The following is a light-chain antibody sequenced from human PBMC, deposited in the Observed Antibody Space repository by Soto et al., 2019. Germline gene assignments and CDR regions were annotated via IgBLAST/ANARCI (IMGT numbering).Light chain of an antibody. CDR2: AAS. Sequence: IHLTQSPSSLSASVGDRVTITCRASQGISSYLAWYQQKPGKAPKLLIYAASTLQSGVPSRFSGSGSGTDFTLTISSLQPADFATYYCQQLNSYPHTFGQGTKLEIK. V-gene: IGKV1-9*01. CDR3: QQLNSYPHT. CDR1: QGISSY. J-gene: IGKJ2*01.